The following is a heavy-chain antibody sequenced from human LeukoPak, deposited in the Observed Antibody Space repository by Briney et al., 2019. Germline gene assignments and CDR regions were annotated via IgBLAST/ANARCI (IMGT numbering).Heavy chain of an antibody. Sequence: GGSLRLSCAASGFTFSTHSMYWVRQAPGKGLEWVSSISASSNFIHYAESVRGRFTISRDNPKNSVYLQMSSLRAEDTAVYYCLVTTRSRGFDYWGQGTLVTVSS. D-gene: IGHD1/OR15-1a*01. CDR3: LVTTRSRGFDY. CDR1: GFTFSTHS. CDR2: ISASSNFI. V-gene: IGHV3-21*01. J-gene: IGHJ4*02.